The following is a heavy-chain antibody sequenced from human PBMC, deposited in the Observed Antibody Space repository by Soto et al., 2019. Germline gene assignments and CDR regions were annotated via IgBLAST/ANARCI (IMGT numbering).Heavy chain of an antibody. J-gene: IGHJ4*02. CDR1: GGTXSSYA. D-gene: IGHD3-22*01. Sequence: SXKVSFTAAGGTXSSYAIGLVRQAPGQGLEWMGGIIPIFGTTKHAQKFQGIVTSTAEESTSTVYMELSRLKSEDTALYYCARNNYYDSSGYYYFDYWGQGTPVTVS. CDR3: ARNNYYDSSGYYYFDY. V-gene: IGHV1-69*13. CDR2: IIPIFGTT.